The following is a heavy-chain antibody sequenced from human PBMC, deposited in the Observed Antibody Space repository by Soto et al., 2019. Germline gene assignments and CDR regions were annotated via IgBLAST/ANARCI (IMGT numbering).Heavy chain of an antibody. Sequence: GVSLRLSCSASGFTFSSYAMHWVRQAPGKGLEWVAVISYDGSNKYYADSVKGRFTISRDNSKNTLYLQMNSLRAEDTAVYHWAKDRRARHGYYDLGMDVWGQASTVTVS. V-gene: IGHV3-30-3*01. CDR3: AKDRRARHGYYDLGMDV. CDR2: ISYDGSNK. CDR1: GFTFSSYA. J-gene: IGHJ6*02.